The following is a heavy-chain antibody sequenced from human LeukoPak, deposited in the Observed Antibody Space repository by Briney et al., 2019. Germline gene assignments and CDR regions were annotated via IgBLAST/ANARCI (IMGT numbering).Heavy chain of an antibody. V-gene: IGHV6-1*01. CDR3: ARKVGGYGSGSYYFDY. CDR1: GDSVSSNSAA. J-gene: IGHJ4*02. Sequence: SQTLSLTCAISGDSVSSNSAAWNWIRQSPSRGLEWLGRTYYRSKWYNDYAVSVKSRITINPDTSKNQFSLQLNSVTPEDTAVYYRARKVGGYGSGSYYFDYWGQGTLVTVSS. D-gene: IGHD3-10*01. CDR2: TYYRSKWYN.